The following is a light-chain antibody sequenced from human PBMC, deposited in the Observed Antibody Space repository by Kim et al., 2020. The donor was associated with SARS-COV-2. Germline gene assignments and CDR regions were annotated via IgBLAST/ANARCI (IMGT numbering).Light chain of an antibody. CDR1: QGISKY. CDR3: QKYNNARLT. V-gene: IGKV1-27*01. Sequence: DIQMTQSPSSLSASVGDRVTITCRASQGISKYLAWYQQKPGKVPKLLIYATSALQSGVPSRFSGSGSGTYFTLTISSLQPEDVATYYCQKYNNARLTFGPGTKVDIK. CDR2: ATS. J-gene: IGKJ3*01.